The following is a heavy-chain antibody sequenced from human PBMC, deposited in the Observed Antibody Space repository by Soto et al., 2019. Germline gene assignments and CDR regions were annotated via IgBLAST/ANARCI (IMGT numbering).Heavy chain of an antibody. J-gene: IGHJ4*02. V-gene: IGHV4-59*08. CDR1: GGSIGSYY. CDR2: IYYSGST. CDR3: ARRGYDEIDY. D-gene: IGHD5-12*01. Sequence: PSETLSLTCTVSGGSIGSYYWSWIRQPPGKGLEWIGYIYYSGSTNYNPSLKSRVTISVDTSKNQFSLKLSSVTAADTAVYYCARRGYDEIDYWGQGTLVTVSS.